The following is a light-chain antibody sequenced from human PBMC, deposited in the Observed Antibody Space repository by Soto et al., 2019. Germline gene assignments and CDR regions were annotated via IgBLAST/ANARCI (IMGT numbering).Light chain of an antibody. J-gene: IGKJ4*01. CDR2: DAS. V-gene: IGKV3-11*01. Sequence: EIVLTHSPATLSLSPGERATLSCRASQSVSSYFAWYRQKRGQAPRLLIVDASNRATGIPARFSGSGSGTDFALTIGSLEPEDFAVYYCQQRSNWPPGLTFGGGTKVEIK. CDR3: QQRSNWPPGLT. CDR1: QSVSSY.